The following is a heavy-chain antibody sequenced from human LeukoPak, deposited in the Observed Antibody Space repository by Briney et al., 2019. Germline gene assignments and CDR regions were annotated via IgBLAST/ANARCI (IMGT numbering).Heavy chain of an antibody. D-gene: IGHD6-19*01. CDR1: GYTFTSYG. CDR3: ARRGPVGGGWGFDY. J-gene: IGHJ4*02. CDR2: ISGYYGNT. Sequence: ASVKLSCKASGYTFTSYGISWVRQAPAQGLEWMGWISGYYGNTDSAQNLQGRVTMTRDTSTSTAYMELRSLTSDDTAVYYCARRGPVGGGWGFDYWGQGTLVTVSS. V-gene: IGHV1-18*01.